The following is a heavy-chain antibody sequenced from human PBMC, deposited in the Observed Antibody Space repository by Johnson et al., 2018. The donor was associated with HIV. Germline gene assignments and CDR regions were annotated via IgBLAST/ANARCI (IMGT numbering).Heavy chain of an antibody. CDR2: ISYHGTNK. V-gene: IGHV3-30-3*01. D-gene: IGHD2-15*01. CDR3: SRERYVSQAIDAFDI. Sequence: QVQLVESGGGVVQPGRSLRLSCAASGFTFSRYAMHWVRQAPGKGLEWVAVISYHGTNKYYADSVKGRFTISRDKSKNTLYLQLNSLRAEDTAVYHWSRERYVSQAIDAFDIWGQGTMVTVSS. CDR1: GFTFSRYA. J-gene: IGHJ3*02.